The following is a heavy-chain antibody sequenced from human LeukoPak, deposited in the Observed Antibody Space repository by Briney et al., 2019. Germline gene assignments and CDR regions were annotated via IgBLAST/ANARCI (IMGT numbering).Heavy chain of an antibody. D-gene: IGHD3-22*01. CDR3: ARENYYYDSSGSYNWFDP. Sequence: SETLSLTCTVSGGSISSYYWSWIRQPPGKGLEWIGYIYYSGSTNYNPSLKSRVTISVDTSKNQFSLKLSSVTAADTAVYYCARENYYYDSSGSYNWFDPWGQGTLVTVSS. CDR1: GGSISSYY. J-gene: IGHJ5*02. CDR2: IYYSGST. V-gene: IGHV4-59*01.